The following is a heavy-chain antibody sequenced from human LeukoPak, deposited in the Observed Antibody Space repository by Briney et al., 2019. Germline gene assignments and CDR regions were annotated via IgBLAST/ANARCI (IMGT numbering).Heavy chain of an antibody. Sequence: GGSLRLSGAASGFTFSSYSRNWVRQAPGKGREWLSYIGAAGSTISYADSVKGRFTISRDNAKNSLFLQMNSLRAEHTAVSYRARDSSTYAGPPDYWGQGNLVTVSS. V-gene: IGHV3-48*01. CDR1: GFTFSSYS. CDR3: ARDSSTYAGPPDY. J-gene: IGHJ4*02. CDR2: IGAAGSTI. D-gene: IGHD2-2*01.